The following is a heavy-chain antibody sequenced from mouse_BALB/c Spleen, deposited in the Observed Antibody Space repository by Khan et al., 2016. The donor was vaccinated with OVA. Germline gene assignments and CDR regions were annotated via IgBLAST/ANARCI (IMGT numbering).Heavy chain of an antibody. V-gene: IGHV2-6-4*01. Sequence: QVQLKESGPGLVAPSQSLSSTCTVSGFSLSRYNIHWVRQPPGKGLEWLGVIWGGGGTDYNSTLKSRLSISKDNSKSQVFLNMNSLQTDDTAMYYCAKDPPYYGMDQWGQGTSVTVSS. CDR2: IWGGGGT. J-gene: IGHJ4*01. CDR3: AKDPPYYGMDQ. CDR1: GFSLSRYN.